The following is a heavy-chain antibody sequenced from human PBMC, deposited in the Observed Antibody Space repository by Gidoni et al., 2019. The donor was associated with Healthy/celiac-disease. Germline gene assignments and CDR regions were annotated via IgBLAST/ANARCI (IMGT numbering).Heavy chain of an antibody. CDR1: GGSFSGYS. D-gene: IGHD3-10*01. J-gene: IGHJ6*02. CDR3: ARGRLYYGSGSYHYYYYGMDV. V-gene: IGHV4-34*01. Sequence: VQLQQWGAGLLKPSETLSLTCAVYGGSFSGYSWSWIRQLPGKGLEWIGEINHSGSTNYTPALKSLVTISVDTSKNQFSLKLSYVTAADTAVYYCARGRLYYGSGSYHYYYYGMDVWGQGTTVTVSS. CDR2: INHSGST.